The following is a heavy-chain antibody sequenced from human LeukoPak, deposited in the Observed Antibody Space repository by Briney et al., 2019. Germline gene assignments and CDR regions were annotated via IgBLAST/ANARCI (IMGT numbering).Heavy chain of an antibody. CDR2: ISSSTYT. CDR3: ARDRGYSTFDI. J-gene: IGHJ3*02. Sequence: TGGSLRLSCAASGFTFSDYYMTWIRQAPGKGLEWVSYISSSTYTNYADSVKGRFTISRDNAKNSLYLQMNSLRAEDTAVYYCARDRGYSTFDIWGQGTMVTVSS. D-gene: IGHD5-18*01. CDR1: GFTFSDYY. V-gene: IGHV3-11*05.